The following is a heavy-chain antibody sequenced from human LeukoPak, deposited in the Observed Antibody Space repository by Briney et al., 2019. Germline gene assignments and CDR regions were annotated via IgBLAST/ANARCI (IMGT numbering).Heavy chain of an antibody. D-gene: IGHD3-10*01. CDR1: GGSISSSSYY. CDR3: ARHGGLLWFGERNWFDP. CDR2: IYYSGST. V-gene: IGHV4-39*01. Sequence: PSETLSLTCTVSGGSISSSSYYWGWIRQPSGKGLEWIGSIYYSGSTYYNPSLKSRVTISVDTSKNQFSLKLSSVTAADTAVYYCARHGGLLWFGERNWFDPWGQGTLVTVSS. J-gene: IGHJ5*02.